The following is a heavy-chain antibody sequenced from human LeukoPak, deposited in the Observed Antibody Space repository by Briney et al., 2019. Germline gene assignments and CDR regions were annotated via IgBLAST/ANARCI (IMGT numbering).Heavy chain of an antibody. J-gene: IGHJ6*02. CDR3: ARDRRGEYHSSGMDV. Sequence: GASVKVSCKASGGTFSSYAISWVRQAPGQGLEWMGRIIPILGIANYAQKFQGRVTITADKSTSTAYMELSSLRSEDTAVYYCARDRRGEYHSSGMDVWAQGTTVTVSS. CDR1: GGTFSSYA. V-gene: IGHV1-69*04. CDR2: IIPILGIA.